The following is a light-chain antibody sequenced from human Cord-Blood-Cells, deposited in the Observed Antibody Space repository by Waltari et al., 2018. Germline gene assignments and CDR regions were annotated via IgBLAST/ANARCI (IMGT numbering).Light chain of an antibody. V-gene: IGKV1-39*01. CDR2: AAS. CDR3: QQSYSTLWT. CDR1: QSISSY. Sequence: DIQMTQSPSSLSASVGDRVTITCRASQSISSYLNWYQQKPGKAPKLLIYAASSLQSGVPSRFSGSGSETDFPLTISSLQPEDFATYYCQQSYSTLWTFGQGTKVEIK. J-gene: IGKJ1*01.